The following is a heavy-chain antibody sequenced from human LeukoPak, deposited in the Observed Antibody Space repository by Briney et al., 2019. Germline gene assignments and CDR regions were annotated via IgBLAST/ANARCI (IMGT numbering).Heavy chain of an antibody. CDR3: ARDRVYDFWSGSDPQYYFDY. CDR1: GYTFTSYG. V-gene: IGHV1-18*01. CDR2: ISAYNGNT. Sequence: ASVKVSCKASGYTFTSYGISWVRQAPGQGLEWMGWISAYNGNTNYAQKLQGRVTMTTDTSTGTAYMELRSLRSDDTAVYYCARDRVYDFWSGSDPQYYFDYWGQGTLVTVSS. D-gene: IGHD3-3*01. J-gene: IGHJ4*02.